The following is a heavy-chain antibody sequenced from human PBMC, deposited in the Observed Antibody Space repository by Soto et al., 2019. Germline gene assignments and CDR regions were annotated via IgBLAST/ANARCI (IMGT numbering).Heavy chain of an antibody. Sequence: QVQLVQSGAGGKKPGASVKVSCKASGNTFNSYYINWVRQAPGKGLEWMGIFNPSGGSTNYAQKLQGRVTLTRDTSTSTVYMELSSLRSEDTAIYYCARGGYDWYFDLWGRGTLVTVSS. D-gene: IGHD5-18*01. V-gene: IGHV1-46*02. J-gene: IGHJ2*01. CDR3: ARGGYDWYFDL. CDR2: FNPSGGST. CDR1: GNTFNSYY.